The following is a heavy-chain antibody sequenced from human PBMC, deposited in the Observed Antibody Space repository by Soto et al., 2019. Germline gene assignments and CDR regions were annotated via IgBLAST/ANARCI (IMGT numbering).Heavy chain of an antibody. CDR3: ARGRGDFQS. Sequence: QVQLQHWGAGLLKPSETLSLTCAVNGGSFSGYYWAWIRQSPGKGLEWIGEINDSGSPNYTPSLKRRVTISLDASKNQFSLRLSLLTAADTAVYYCARGRGDFQSWGQGTLVTVSS. D-gene: IGHD3-16*01. CDR1: GGSFSGYY. CDR2: INDSGSP. V-gene: IGHV4-34*02. J-gene: IGHJ4*02.